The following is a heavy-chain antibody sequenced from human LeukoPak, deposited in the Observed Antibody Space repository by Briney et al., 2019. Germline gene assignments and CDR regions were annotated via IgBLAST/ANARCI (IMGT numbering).Heavy chain of an antibody. V-gene: IGHV3-30*03. J-gene: IGHJ3*02. CDR2: ISYDGSNK. CDR3: ARETAFDI. CDR1: RFTFSSYG. Sequence: GGSLRLSCAASRFTFSSYGMHWVRQAPGKGLEWVAVISYDGSNKYYADSVKGRFTISRDNSKNTLYLQMNSLRAEDTAVYYCARETAFDIWGQGTMVTVSS.